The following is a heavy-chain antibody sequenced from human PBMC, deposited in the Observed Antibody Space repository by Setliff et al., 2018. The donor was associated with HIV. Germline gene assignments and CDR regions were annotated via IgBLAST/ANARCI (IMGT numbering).Heavy chain of an antibody. CDR2: MNPNSGVS. V-gene: IGHV1-8*01. CDR3: ARGKGVGGVIITGGLDV. J-gene: IGHJ6*02. CDR1: GHTFTNYD. D-gene: IGHD3-10*01. Sequence: ASVKVSCKPPGHTFTNYDIHWMRRAPGQGLEWMGWMNPNSGVSGYALKFHDRVTMTRDTSITTHYMELSSLTSEDTAVYYCARGKGVGGVIITGGLDVWGQGTTVTVSS.